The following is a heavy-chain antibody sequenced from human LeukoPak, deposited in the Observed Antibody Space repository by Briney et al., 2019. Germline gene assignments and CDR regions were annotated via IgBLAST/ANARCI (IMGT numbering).Heavy chain of an antibody. CDR1: GYTFTGYY. CDR2: INPNSGGT. V-gene: IGHV1-2*02. Sequence: ASVKVSCKASGYTFTGYYMHWVRQAPGQGLEWMGWINPNSGGTNYAQKFQGRVTMTRDTSISTAYMELSRLRSDDTAVYYCARDRRRWELRSEIDYWGQGTLVTVSS. D-gene: IGHD1-26*01. J-gene: IGHJ4*02. CDR3: ARDRRRWELRSEIDY.